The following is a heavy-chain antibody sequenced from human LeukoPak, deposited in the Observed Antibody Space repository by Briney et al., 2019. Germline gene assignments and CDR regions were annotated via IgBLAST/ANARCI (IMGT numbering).Heavy chain of an antibody. D-gene: IGHD6-19*01. J-gene: IGHJ3*01. CDR1: GYTFTNYY. V-gene: IGHV1-46*01. Sequence: ASVKVSCKTSGYTFTNYYMHWVRQAPGPGLEWMGMIYPSSGATTYPQMFQGRVTITRDTSTSTVFMEVSSLKSEDTAVYYCARSVSGWSAFDFWGQGTMVTVSS. CDR3: ARSVSGWSAFDF. CDR2: IYPSSGAT.